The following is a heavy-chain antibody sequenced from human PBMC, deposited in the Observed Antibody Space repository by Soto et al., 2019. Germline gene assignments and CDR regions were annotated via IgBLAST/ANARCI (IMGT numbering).Heavy chain of an antibody. CDR3: ARVGGITFHLFDP. V-gene: IGHV4-39*01. Sequence: QLQLQESGPGLVKPSETLSLTCTVSGGSISSFNYFWGWIRQPPGKVLEWIGSLYYSGNTYYNPPLQSRVTISVDRAKQQCTLALSSVTASGTAVYSCARVGGITFHLFDPWGQGSLVTVSP. CDR1: GGSISSFNYF. J-gene: IGHJ5*02. D-gene: IGHD1-7*01. CDR2: LYYSGNT.